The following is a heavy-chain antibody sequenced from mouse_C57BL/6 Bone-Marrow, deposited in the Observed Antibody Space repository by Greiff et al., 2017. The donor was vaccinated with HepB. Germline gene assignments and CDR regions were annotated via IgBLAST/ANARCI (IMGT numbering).Heavy chain of an antibody. CDR3: TRGDYYGSSPDFDV. Sequence: VQLQQSGAELVRPGASVTLSCKASGYTFTDYEMHWVKQTPVHGLEWMGAIDPETGGTAYNQKFKGKAILTADKSSSTAYMELRSLTSEDSAVYYCTRGDYYGSSPDFDVWGTGTTVTVSS. D-gene: IGHD1-1*01. J-gene: IGHJ1*03. CDR1: GYTFTDYE. CDR2: IDPETGGT. V-gene: IGHV1-15*01.